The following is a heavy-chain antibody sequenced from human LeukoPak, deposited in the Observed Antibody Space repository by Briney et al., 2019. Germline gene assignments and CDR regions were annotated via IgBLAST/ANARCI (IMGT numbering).Heavy chain of an antibody. D-gene: IGHD1-26*01. Sequence: PGGSLRLSCAASGFTFSSYGMNWVRQAPGKAMEWVSSITSSGTYTFYADSVKGRFTISRDSAKNSLYLQMDSLGPEDTAVYYCARDPYSGNYGTYYYYYMDVWGKGTTVTISS. CDR1: GFTFSSYG. CDR2: ITSSGTYT. V-gene: IGHV3-21*01. CDR3: ARDPYSGNYGTYYYYYMDV. J-gene: IGHJ6*03.